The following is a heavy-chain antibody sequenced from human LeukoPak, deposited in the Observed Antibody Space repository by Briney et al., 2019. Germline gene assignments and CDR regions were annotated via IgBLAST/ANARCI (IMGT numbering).Heavy chain of an antibody. Sequence: GASVKVSCKASGYTFTGYYMHWVRQAPGQGLEWMGWINPNSGGTNYAQKFQGRVTMTRDTSISTAYMELRRLRSDDTAVYYCARDLEWLRSRVDAFDIWGQGTMVTVSS. J-gene: IGHJ3*02. CDR2: INPNSGGT. V-gene: IGHV1-2*02. CDR1: GYTFTGYY. D-gene: IGHD5-12*01. CDR3: ARDLEWLRSRVDAFDI.